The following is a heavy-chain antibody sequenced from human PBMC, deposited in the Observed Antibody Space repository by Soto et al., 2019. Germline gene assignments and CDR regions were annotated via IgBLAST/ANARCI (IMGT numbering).Heavy chain of an antibody. CDR3: AKDRWDRYSYGYLNYYYGMDV. V-gene: IGHV3-30*18. CDR1: GFTFSSYG. Sequence: GGSLRLSCAASGFTFSSYGMHWVRQAPGKGLEWVALISYDGSNKYYADSVKGRFTISRDNSKNTLYLLMNSLRAEGTAVYYCAKDRWDRYSYGYLNYYYGMDVWGQGTTVTVSS. CDR2: ISYDGSNK. J-gene: IGHJ6*02. D-gene: IGHD5-18*01.